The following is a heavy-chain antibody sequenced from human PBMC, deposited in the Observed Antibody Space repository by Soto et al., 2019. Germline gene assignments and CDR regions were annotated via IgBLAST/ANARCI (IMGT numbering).Heavy chain of an antibody. D-gene: IGHD3-9*01. V-gene: IGHV3-48*03. J-gene: IGHJ6*02. CDR3: AGRYVDYYDCMDV. CDR2: ISSSGNTV. CDR1: GFTFSSYE. Sequence: EVQLVESGGGLVQPGGSLRLSCAASGFTFSSYEINWVRQAPGKGLEWVSCISSSGNTVYYADSVKGRFTISRDNAKNSLYLQMNSLRAEDTAVYYCAGRYVDYYDCMDVWGQGTTVTVSS.